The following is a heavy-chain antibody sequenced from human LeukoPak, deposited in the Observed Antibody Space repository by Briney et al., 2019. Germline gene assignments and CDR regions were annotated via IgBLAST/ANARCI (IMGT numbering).Heavy chain of an antibody. Sequence: GGSLRLSCAASGFTFSSYAMSWVRQAPGKGLEWVSAISGSGGSTYYADSVKGRLTISTDNSKNTLDLQMDSLRAADTSVYCCAKSPWQQLDDWGQGTLVTVSS. CDR1: GFTFSSYA. CDR2: ISGSGGST. J-gene: IGHJ4*02. D-gene: IGHD6-13*01. CDR3: AKSPWQQLDD. V-gene: IGHV3-23*01.